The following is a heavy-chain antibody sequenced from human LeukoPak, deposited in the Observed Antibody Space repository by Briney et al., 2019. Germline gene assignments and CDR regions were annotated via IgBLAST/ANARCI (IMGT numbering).Heavy chain of an antibody. Sequence: NPSETLSLTCTVSGGSISSSSYYWGWIRQPAGEVLEWIGSIYYSGSTYYNPSLKSRVTISVDTSKNQFSLKLSSVTAADTAVYYCARSFTMVRGVTPFDYWGQGTLVTVSS. J-gene: IGHJ4*02. CDR1: GGSISSSSYY. D-gene: IGHD3-10*01. V-gene: IGHV4-39*01. CDR2: IYYSGST. CDR3: ARSFTMVRGVTPFDY.